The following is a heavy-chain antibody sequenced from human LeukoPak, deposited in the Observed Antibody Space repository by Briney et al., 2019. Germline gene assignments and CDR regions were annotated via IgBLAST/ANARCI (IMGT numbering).Heavy chain of an antibody. CDR2: INGDGGST. CDR3: ANLGYSWNY. V-gene: IGHV3-74*03. J-gene: IGHJ4*02. CDR1: GFTSAHYW. Sequence: PGGSLRLSCRVSGFTSAHYWMHWVRQAPGKALVWVARINGDGGSTMHADSVKGRFTISRDNSKNTLYLQMNSLRAEDTAVYYCANLGYSWNYWGQGTLVTVSS. D-gene: IGHD5-18*01.